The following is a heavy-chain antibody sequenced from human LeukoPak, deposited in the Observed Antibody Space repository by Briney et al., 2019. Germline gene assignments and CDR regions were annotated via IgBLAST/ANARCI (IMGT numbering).Heavy chain of an antibody. Sequence: GGSLRLSCAASGFTFSDYYMSWIRQAPGKGLEWVSYISSSGSTIYYADSVKGRFTISRDNAKNSPYLQMNSLRAEDTAVYYCARDYAAYYYYGMDVWGQGTTVTVSS. CDR2: ISSSGSTI. CDR1: GFTFSDYY. CDR3: ARDYAAYYYYGMDV. V-gene: IGHV3-11*01. D-gene: IGHD4-17*01. J-gene: IGHJ6*02.